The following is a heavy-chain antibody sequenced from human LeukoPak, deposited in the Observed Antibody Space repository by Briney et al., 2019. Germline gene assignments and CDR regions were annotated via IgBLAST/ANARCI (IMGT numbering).Heavy chain of an antibody. CDR1: RFTASNYE. Sequence: GGSLRLSCADSRFTASNYEMNWIRQAPGKGLEWLAFIGPSGSPIYYADSVKGRFTISRDNAKNSLYLQMNSLRAEDTAVYYCARDFVVVPAAISVGAFDIWGQGTMVTVSS. J-gene: IGHJ3*02. CDR2: IGPSGSPI. V-gene: IGHV3-48*03. CDR3: ARDFVVVPAAISVGAFDI. D-gene: IGHD2-2*01.